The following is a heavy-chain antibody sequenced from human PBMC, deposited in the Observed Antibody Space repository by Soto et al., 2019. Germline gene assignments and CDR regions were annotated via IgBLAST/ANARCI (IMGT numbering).Heavy chain of an antibody. CDR3: ARARIGAAGTKYYFDY. CDR2: ISSTGATI. Sequence: EVQLVESGGGLVQPGGSLRLSCAASGFTFTSYAVHWVRQAPGKGLEFVASISSTGATIYYGDSVNGRVTISRDNSKSTVYLQMGRLTAEDTAVYYCARARIGAAGTKYYFDYWGRGTLVTVSS. D-gene: IGHD6-13*01. J-gene: IGHJ4*02. CDR1: GFTFTSYA. V-gene: IGHV3-64*07.